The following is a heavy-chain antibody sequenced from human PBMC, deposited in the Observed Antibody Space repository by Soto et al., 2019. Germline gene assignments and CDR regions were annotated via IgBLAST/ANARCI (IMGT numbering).Heavy chain of an antibody. V-gene: IGHV4-59*01. Sequence: PSETLSLTCTVSGGSISSYYWSWIRQPPGKGLEWIGYIYYSGSTYYNASLKSRFTISVDTFKNQFSLKLSSVTAADTALYYCASGITFYYDSRGFDPWGQGTLVTVSS. CDR3: ASGITFYYDSRGFDP. J-gene: IGHJ5*02. CDR1: GGSISSYY. D-gene: IGHD3-22*01. CDR2: IYYSGST.